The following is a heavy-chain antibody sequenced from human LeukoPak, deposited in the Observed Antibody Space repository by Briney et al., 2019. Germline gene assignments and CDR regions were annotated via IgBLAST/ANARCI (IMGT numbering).Heavy chain of an antibody. CDR1: GGSISSYY. Sequence: SETLSLTCTVSGGSISSYYWGWIRQPPGKGLEWIGSTDYRGTTYHNPSLNRRVTISVDTSKNKFSLKLSSVTAADTAVYYCARHRYSSGCADYWGQGTLVTVSS. CDR2: TDYRGTT. D-gene: IGHD6-19*01. V-gene: IGHV4-39*01. J-gene: IGHJ4*02. CDR3: ARHRYSSGCADY.